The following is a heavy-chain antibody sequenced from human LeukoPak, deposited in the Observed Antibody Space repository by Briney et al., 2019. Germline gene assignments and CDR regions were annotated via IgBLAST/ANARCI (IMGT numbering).Heavy chain of an antibody. CDR3: ARVWSGYDSSGYYYFDH. Sequence: SETLSLTCTVSGGSISSYYWSWIRQPPGKGLEWIGYIYYSGSTNYNPSLKSRVTISVDTSKNQFSLKLSSVTAADTAVYYCARVWSGYDSSGYYYFDHGGQGTLVPVSS. V-gene: IGHV4-59*01. CDR1: GGSISSYY. D-gene: IGHD5-12*01. CDR2: IYYSGST. J-gene: IGHJ4*02.